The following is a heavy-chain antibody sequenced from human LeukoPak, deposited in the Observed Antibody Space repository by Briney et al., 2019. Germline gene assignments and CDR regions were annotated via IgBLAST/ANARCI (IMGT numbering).Heavy chain of an antibody. CDR1: GFTFGDYA. D-gene: IGHD3-22*01. V-gene: IGHV3-49*04. CDR3: TRRTDSSGYSTFDY. J-gene: IGHJ4*02. Sequence: PGGSLRLSCTAPGFTFGDYAMSWVRQAPGKGLEWVGFIRSKAYGGTTEYAASVKGRFTISRDDSKSIAYLQMNSLKTEDTAVYYCTRRTDSSGYSTFDYWGQGTLVTVSS. CDR2: IRSKAYGGTT.